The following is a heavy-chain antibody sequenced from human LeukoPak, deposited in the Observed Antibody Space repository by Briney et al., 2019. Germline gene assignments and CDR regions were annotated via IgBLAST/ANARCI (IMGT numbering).Heavy chain of an antibody. CDR3: ASLPAAENYFDY. CDR2: INHSGST. D-gene: IGHD2-2*01. J-gene: IGHJ4*02. V-gene: IGHV4-39*07. Sequence: PSETLSLTCTVSGGSISSGSYYWSWIRQPPGKGLEWIGEINHSGSTNYNPSLKSRVTISVDTSKNQFSLKLSSVTAADTAVYYCASLPAAENYFDYWGQGTLVTVSS. CDR1: GGSISSGSYY.